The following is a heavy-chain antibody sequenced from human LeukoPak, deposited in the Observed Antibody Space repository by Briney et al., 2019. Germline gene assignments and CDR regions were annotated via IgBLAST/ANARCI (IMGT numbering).Heavy chain of an antibody. D-gene: IGHD1-26*01. CDR3: ARRGSYYNVADY. Sequence: ASVRVSCKASGYTFTSYYLHWVRQAPGRGLEWMGIINPTGGSTSYAQKFQDRVTMTRDTSTSTVYLELSSLRSEDTAMYYCARRGSYYNVADYWGQGTLVTV. CDR1: GYTFTSYY. CDR2: INPTGGST. V-gene: IGHV1-46*01. J-gene: IGHJ4*02.